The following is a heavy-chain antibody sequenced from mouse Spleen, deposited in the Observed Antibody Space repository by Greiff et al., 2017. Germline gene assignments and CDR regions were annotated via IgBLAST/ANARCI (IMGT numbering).Heavy chain of an antibody. J-gene: IGHJ2*01. D-gene: IGHD2-14*01. CDR3: TRDRLDYYFDY. CDR1: GFTFSSYA. Sequence: EVKLEESGEGLVKPGGSLKLSCAASGFTFSSYAMSWVRQTPEKRLEWVAYISSGGDYIYYADTVKGRFTISRDNARNTLYLQMSSLKSEDTAMYYCTRDRLDYYFDYWGQGTTLTVSS. CDR2: ISSGGDYI. V-gene: IGHV5-9-1*02.